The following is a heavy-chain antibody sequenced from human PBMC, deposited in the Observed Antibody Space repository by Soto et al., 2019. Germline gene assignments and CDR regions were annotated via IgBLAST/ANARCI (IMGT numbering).Heavy chain of an antibody. J-gene: IGHJ5*02. D-gene: IGHD3-22*01. V-gene: IGHV3-23*01. CDR1: GFTFSSYA. CDR2: ISGSGGST. Sequence: GGSLRLSCAASGFTFSSYAMSWVRQAPGKGLEWVSAISGSGGSTYYADSVKGRFTISRDNSKNTLYLQMNSLRAEDTAVYYCAKGRAVMYYCDSSGSHWFDPWGQGTLVAVSS. CDR3: AKGRAVMYYCDSSGSHWFDP.